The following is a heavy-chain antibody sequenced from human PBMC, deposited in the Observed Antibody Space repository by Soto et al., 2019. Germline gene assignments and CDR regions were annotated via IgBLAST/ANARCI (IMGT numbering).Heavy chain of an antibody. J-gene: IGHJ4*02. V-gene: IGHV3-48*03. D-gene: IGHD5-12*01. Sequence: EVQLVESGGGLVQPGGSLRLSCAASGFTFSSYEMNWVRQAPGKGLEWVSYISSSGSTIYYADSVKGRFTISRDNAKNSLYLQMNSLRAEDTAVYYCARVPRWLQLGSLDYWGQGTLVTVSS. CDR2: ISSSGSTI. CDR1: GFTFSSYE. CDR3: ARVPRWLQLGSLDY.